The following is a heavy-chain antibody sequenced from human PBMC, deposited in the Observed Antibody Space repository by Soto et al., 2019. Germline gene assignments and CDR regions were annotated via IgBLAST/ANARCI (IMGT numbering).Heavy chain of an antibody. CDR2: ISAYNGNT. D-gene: IGHD3-3*01. J-gene: IGHJ3*02. V-gene: IGHV1-18*01. CDR1: GYTFTSYG. CDR3: ARETLEYDFWSGYDAFDI. Sequence: ASVKVSCKASGYTFTSYGISWVRQAPGQGLEWMGWISAYNGNTNYAQKLQGRVTMTTDTSTSTAYMELRSLRSDDTAVYYCARETLEYDFWSGYDAFDIWGQGTMVPVSS.